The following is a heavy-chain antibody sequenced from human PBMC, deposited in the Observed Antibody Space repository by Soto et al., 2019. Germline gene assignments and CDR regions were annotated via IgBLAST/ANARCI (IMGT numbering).Heavy chain of an antibody. Sequence: GGSLRLSCAASGFTFSSYSMNWVRQAPGKGLEWVSSISSSISYIYYADSVKDRFTISRYNVKNSLYMKMNSLRAEDTDVYYGAKDRREWKLHFDYWGPGTLITVS. J-gene: IGHJ4*02. V-gene: IGHV3-21*01. CDR1: GFTFSSYS. D-gene: IGHD1-26*01. CDR3: AKDRREWKLHFDY. CDR2: ISSSISYI.